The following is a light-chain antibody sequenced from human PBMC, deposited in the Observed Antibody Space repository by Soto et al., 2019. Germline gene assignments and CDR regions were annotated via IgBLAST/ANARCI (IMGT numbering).Light chain of an antibody. CDR2: GVT. Sequence: QSELTQPASVSGSPGQSITISCTGTSSDIGAYNYVSWYQQHPGKAPKLMIYGVTNRPSGVSNRFSGSKSGNTASLTISGLQAEDEADYYCSSYTTSSTLGFGGGTKVTVL. CDR1: SSDIGAYNY. V-gene: IGLV2-14*01. J-gene: IGLJ2*01. CDR3: SSYTTSSTLG.